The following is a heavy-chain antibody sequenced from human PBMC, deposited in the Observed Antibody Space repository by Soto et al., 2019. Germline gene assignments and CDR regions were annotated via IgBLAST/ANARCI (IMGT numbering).Heavy chain of an antibody. CDR2: IRGGGST. CDR3: VKWHTSNFDTLAFAGFDW. Sequence: EGSRRLSGAACGCTHSDYVMTWVRQAPGKGLGWVSAIRGGGSTYYAASVTGRFTTHRDTSTSNLYLQMNNLRPEDTATYYCVKWHTSNFDTLAFAGFDWWGQGIQVTVSS. D-gene: IGHD3-22*01. V-gene: IGHV3-23*01. CDR1: GCTHSDYV. J-gene: IGHJ4*02.